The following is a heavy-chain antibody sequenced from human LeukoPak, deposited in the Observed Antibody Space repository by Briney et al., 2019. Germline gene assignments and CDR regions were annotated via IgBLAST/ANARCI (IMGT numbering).Heavy chain of an antibody. V-gene: IGHV3-33*01. J-gene: IGHJ4*02. Sequence: PGRSLRLSCAASGFTFSSYGMHWVRQAPGKGLEGVAVIWYDGSNKYYADSVKGRFTISRDNFKNTLYLQMNSLRAEDTAVYYCARDPGYYDSSGYVDYWGQGTLVTVSS. CDR1: GFTFSSYG. D-gene: IGHD3-22*01. CDR2: IWYDGSNK. CDR3: ARDPGYYDSSGYVDY.